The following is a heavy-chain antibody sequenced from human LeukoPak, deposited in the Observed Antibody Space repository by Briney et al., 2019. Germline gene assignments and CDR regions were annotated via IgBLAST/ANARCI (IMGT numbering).Heavy chain of an antibody. V-gene: IGHV5-51*01. CDR1: GYTFTNYW. J-gene: IGHJ4*02. D-gene: IGHD3-22*01. CDR3: ARQSSSYYQPFDY. CDR2: IYPSNSNT. Sequence: GESLKISCKDSGYTFTNYWIGWVRQMPGKGLEWMGIIYPSNSNTRYSPSFQGQVTISADKSITTAYLQWSSLKASDTAMYYCARQSSSYYQPFDYWGQGTLVTVSS.